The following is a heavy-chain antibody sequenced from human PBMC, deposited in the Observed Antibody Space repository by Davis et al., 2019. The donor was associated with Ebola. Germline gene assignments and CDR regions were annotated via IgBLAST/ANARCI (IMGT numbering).Heavy chain of an antibody. D-gene: IGHD5-12*01. CDR3: AREVSDYDSPYYYVDV. Sequence: GESLKISCAASGFTVSSYDMHWVRQVTGKGLEWVSSLGPAGDTYYPDSVKGRFTISRDGAKISLYLQMNNLRAGDTAVYYCAREVSDYDSPYYYVDVWGQGTAVTVSS. J-gene: IGHJ6*02. V-gene: IGHV3-13*04. CDR1: GFTVSSYD. CDR2: LGPAGDT.